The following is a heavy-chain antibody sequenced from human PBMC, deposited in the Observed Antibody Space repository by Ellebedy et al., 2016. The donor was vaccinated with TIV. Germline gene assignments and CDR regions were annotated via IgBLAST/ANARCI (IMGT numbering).Heavy chain of an antibody. Sequence: MPSETLSLTCTVSGGSISSSSYYWGWIRQPPGKGLEWIGSIYYSGSTYYNPSLKSRVTISVDTSKNQFSLKLSSVTAADTAGYYCARALGAWGSGSYYNGSPIYYYYYGMDVWGQGTTVTVSS. D-gene: IGHD3-10*01. CDR2: IYYSGST. CDR3: ARALGAWGSGSYYNGSPIYYYYYGMDV. V-gene: IGHV4-39*07. CDR1: GGSISSSSYY. J-gene: IGHJ6*02.